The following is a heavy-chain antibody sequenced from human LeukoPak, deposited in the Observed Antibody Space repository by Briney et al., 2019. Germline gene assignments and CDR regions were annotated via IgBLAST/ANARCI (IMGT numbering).Heavy chain of an antibody. J-gene: IGHJ4*02. V-gene: IGHV3-48*03. Sequence: GGSLRLSCAVSGFTFSSYEMNWVRRAPGKGLEGVSYITSSGSVIYYADPVKGRFTISRDNAKNSLYLQMNSLRAEDTAVYYCARVGVDGSGTYGDYWGQGTLVTVSS. CDR1: GFTFSSYE. CDR2: ITSSGSVI. CDR3: ARVGVDGSGTYGDY. D-gene: IGHD3-10*01.